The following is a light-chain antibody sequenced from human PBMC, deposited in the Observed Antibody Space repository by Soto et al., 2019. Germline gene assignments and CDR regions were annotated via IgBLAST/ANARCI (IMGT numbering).Light chain of an antibody. J-gene: IGLJ1*01. CDR2: SNN. Sequence: QSVLTHTPSASATPGQRVTISCSGTNSNIGSNTITWYQQLPGTAPKRLIHSNNQRPSGVSDRFSASKSGTSASLAISGLQSEDEADYYCATWDDSLNGYVFGTGTKVTVL. CDR1: NSNIGSNT. CDR3: ATWDDSLNGYV. V-gene: IGLV1-44*01.